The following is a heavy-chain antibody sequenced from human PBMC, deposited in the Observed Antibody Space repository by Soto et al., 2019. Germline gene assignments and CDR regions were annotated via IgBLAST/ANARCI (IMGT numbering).Heavy chain of an antibody. CDR1: GYTFTSYG. Sequence: AASVKVSCKASGYTFTSYGISWVRQAPGQGLEWMGWISAYNGNTNYAQKLQGRVTMTTDTSTSTAYMELRSLRSDDTAVYYCARDPVLRYFDWLPYFDYWGQGTLVTVSS. J-gene: IGHJ4*02. CDR2: ISAYNGNT. CDR3: ARDPVLRYFDWLPYFDY. D-gene: IGHD3-9*01. V-gene: IGHV1-18*01.